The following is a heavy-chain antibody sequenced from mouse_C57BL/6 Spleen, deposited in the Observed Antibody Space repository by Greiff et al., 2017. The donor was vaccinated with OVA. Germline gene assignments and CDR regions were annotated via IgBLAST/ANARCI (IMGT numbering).Heavy chain of an antibody. Sequence: QVQLKQPGAELVRPGSSVKLSCKASGYTFTSYWMDWVKQRPGQGLEWIGNIYPSDSETHYNQKFKDKATLTVDKSSSTAYMQLSSLTSEDSAAYYCARWGGDLDDWGQGTTLTVSS. CDR2: IYPSDSET. CDR3: ARWGGDLDD. D-gene: IGHD2-13*01. J-gene: IGHJ2*01. CDR1: GYTFTSYW. V-gene: IGHV1-61*01.